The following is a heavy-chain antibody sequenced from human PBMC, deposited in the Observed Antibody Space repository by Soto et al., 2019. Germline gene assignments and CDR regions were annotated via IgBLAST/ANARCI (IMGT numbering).Heavy chain of an antibody. Sequence: QVQLVQSGAEVKKPGASLKVSCKASGYTFTTYDIHWVRQATGQGLEWMGWMNPYSGNTGYAQKFQGRVTMTRNTSRSTAYMEVSSLWSEDTAVYYCARVFTVRRGSGSDYWGQGTLVTVSS. CDR2: MNPYSGNT. J-gene: IGHJ4*02. CDR1: GYTFTTYD. V-gene: IGHV1-8*01. D-gene: IGHD1-26*01. CDR3: ARVFTVRRGSGSDY.